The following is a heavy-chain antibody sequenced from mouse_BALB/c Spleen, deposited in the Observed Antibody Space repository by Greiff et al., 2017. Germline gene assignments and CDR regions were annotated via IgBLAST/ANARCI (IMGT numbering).Heavy chain of an antibody. Sequence: EVKLVESGGGLVQPGGSLRLSCATSGFTFTDYYMSWVRQPPGKALEWLGFSRNKANGYTTEYSASVKGRFTISRDNSQSILYLQMNTLRAEDSATYYCARDMYDAFAYWGQGTLVTVSA. CDR1: GFTFTDYY. V-gene: IGHV7-3*02. CDR2: SRNKANGYTT. CDR3: ARDMYDAFAY. D-gene: IGHD2-14*01. J-gene: IGHJ3*01.